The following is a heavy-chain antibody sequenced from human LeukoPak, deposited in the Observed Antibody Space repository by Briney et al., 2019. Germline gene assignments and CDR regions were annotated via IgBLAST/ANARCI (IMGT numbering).Heavy chain of an antibody. D-gene: IGHD2-15*01. Sequence: PSETLSLTCAVSGGSVSGHVWSWIRQPPGKGLEWIGFIHSTGSTNYNPSLTIRVTMSIDTSTNQFSLKLTSVIAADTALFYCARYHCPGGICDGFDVWGQGTMVTVSS. CDR1: GGSVSGHV. CDR2: IHSTGST. J-gene: IGHJ3*01. V-gene: IGHV4-59*08. CDR3: ARYHCPGGICDGFDV.